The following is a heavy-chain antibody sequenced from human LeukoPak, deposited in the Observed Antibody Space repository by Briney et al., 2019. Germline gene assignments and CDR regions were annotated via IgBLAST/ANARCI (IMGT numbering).Heavy chain of an antibody. CDR3: AKDRDGGSNTRAKGFDY. CDR1: GFTFSSYA. Sequence: GGSLRLSCAASGFTFSSYAMSWVRQAPGKGLEWVSGISAGGGTTYYADSVKGRFTISRDKSQSTLYLQMNSLRAEDTALYYCAKDRDGGSNTRAKGFDYWGQGTLVSVSS. D-gene: IGHD3-10*01. J-gene: IGHJ4*02. CDR2: ISAGGGTT. V-gene: IGHV3-23*01.